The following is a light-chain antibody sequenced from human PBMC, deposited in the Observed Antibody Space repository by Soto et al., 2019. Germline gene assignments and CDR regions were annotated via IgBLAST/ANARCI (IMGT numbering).Light chain of an antibody. Sequence: QSALTQPASVSGSPGQSITISCTGTSSDVGGYNYVSWYQQHPGKAPKLMIYEVSNRPSGVSNRFSGSKSGNTASMTISWLQADDEADYYCSSCTTSSTVVVGSGTKLTVL. V-gene: IGLV2-14*01. CDR2: EVS. CDR1: SSDVGGYNY. J-gene: IGLJ1*01. CDR3: SSCTTSSTVV.